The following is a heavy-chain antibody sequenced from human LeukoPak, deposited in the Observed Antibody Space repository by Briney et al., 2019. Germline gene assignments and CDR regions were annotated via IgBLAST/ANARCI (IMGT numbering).Heavy chain of an antibody. CDR3: ARDHGQPYQLLSLRFDP. Sequence: ASVKVSCKASGYTFTSYAMHWVRQAPGQRLEWMGWINAGNGNTKYSQKFQGRVTITRDTSASTAYMELSSLRSEDTAVYYCARDHGQPYQLLSLRFDPWGQGTLVTVSS. V-gene: IGHV1-3*01. CDR2: INAGNGNT. D-gene: IGHD2-2*01. J-gene: IGHJ5*02. CDR1: GYTFTSYA.